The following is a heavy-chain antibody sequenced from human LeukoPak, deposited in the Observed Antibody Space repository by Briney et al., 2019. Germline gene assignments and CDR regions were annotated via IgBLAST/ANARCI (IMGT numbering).Heavy chain of an antibody. V-gene: IGHV1-46*01. CDR3: ARDGVLGGFDY. Sequence: ASVKVSCKASGYTFTSYYMHWVRRAPGQGLEWMGIINPSGGSTSYAQKFQGRVTMTRDTSTSTVYMELSSLRSEDTAVYYCARDGVLGGFDYWGQGTLVTVSS. CDR1: GYTFTSYY. CDR2: INPSGGST. J-gene: IGHJ4*02. D-gene: IGHD3-16*01.